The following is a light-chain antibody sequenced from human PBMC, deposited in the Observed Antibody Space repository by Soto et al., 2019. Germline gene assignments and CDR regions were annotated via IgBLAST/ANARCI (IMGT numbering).Light chain of an antibody. Sequence: QSVLTQPPSVSGAPGQKITMSCTGSSSNIGAGYDVHWYQQLPGAAPRLLIYADNNRPSGVPDRFSASNSGTSASLAITGLQGEEEAVYYCQSYDTSLSGVIFGAGTKLTVL. CDR2: ADN. CDR3: QSYDTSLSGVI. V-gene: IGLV1-40*01. J-gene: IGLJ2*01. CDR1: SSNIGAGYD.